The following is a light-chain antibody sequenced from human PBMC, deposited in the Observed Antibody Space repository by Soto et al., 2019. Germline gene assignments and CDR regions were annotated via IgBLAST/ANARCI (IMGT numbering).Light chain of an antibody. CDR1: QSVSSD. CDR2: GAS. V-gene: IGKV3-15*01. Sequence: EIVMTQSPATLSVSLGERATLSCRASQSVSSDLAWYQQKPGQAPRLLIFGASTRATGIPARFSGSGSGTEFTLTISSLQSEDFAVYHCQHYNALPITFGGGTKVEIK. J-gene: IGKJ4*01. CDR3: QHYNALPIT.